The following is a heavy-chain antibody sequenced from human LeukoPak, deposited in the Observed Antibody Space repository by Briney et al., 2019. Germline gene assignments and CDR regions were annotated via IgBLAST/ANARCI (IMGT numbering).Heavy chain of an antibody. Sequence: KPSETLSLTCTVSGGSISSYYWNWIRQPAGKGLEWIGRSHISGSTNYNPSLRSRVTMSVDTSKNQFSLKLSSVTAADTAVYYCARGKVVAGTPGQNSWDYLGQGTLVTVSS. CDR3: ARGKVVAGTPGQNSWDY. CDR1: GGSISSYY. J-gene: IGHJ4*02. D-gene: IGHD6-19*01. V-gene: IGHV4-4*07. CDR2: SHISGST.